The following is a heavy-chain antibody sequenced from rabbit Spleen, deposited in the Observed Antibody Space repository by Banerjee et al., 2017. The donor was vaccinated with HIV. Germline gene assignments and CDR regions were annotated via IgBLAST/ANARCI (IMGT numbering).Heavy chain of an antibody. J-gene: IGHJ4*01. V-gene: IGHV1S45*01. CDR2: INTVTGKT. CDR3: ARDLVGVIGWNFYL. D-gene: IGHD1-1*01. CDR1: GVSFSDKDV. Sequence: QEQLVESGGGLVQPGGSLKLSCKASGVSFSDKDVMCWVRQAPGKGLEWIACINTVTGKTVYATWAKGRFTISRTSSTTVTLRMTSLTAADRATYFCARDLVGVIGWNFYLWGQGTLVTVS.